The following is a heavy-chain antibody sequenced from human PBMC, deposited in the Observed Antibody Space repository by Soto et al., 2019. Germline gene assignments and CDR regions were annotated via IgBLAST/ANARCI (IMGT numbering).Heavy chain of an antibody. CDR1: GFNFNTHS. D-gene: IGHD3-22*01. J-gene: IGHJ3*02. V-gene: IGHV3-48*01. CDR3: ARDIMIVVVSPPGAFDI. Sequence: PWGSLRLSCAASGFNFNTHSMNWVRQAPGKALQWVSYISSSSSTIYYADSVKGRFTISKDNAKNSLYLQMNSLRAEDTAVYYCARDIMIVVVSPPGAFDIWGQGTMVTVSS. CDR2: ISSSSSTI.